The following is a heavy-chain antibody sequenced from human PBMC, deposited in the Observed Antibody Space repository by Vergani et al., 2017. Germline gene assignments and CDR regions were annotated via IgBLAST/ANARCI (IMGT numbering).Heavy chain of an antibody. Sequence: QVHLVESGGGVVQPGRSLRLSCVVSGFTSSYYGMTWVRQAPGKGLEWGAVISYDGTQKYYADSVKSRFTNSRDNSKSTLYLQMNSLRTEDTAVYYCATKSCGTPGCQIGYFRGWRQGTLVAVSS. V-gene: IGHV3-30*03. D-gene: IGHD1-1*01. CDR3: ATKSCGTPGCQIGYFRG. J-gene: IGHJ1*01. CDR2: ISYDGTQK. CDR1: GFTSSYYG.